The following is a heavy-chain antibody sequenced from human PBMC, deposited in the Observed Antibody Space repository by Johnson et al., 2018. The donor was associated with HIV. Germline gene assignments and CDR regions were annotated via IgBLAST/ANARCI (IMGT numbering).Heavy chain of an antibody. CDR1: GFTFSSYA. Sequence: VQLVESGGGLVQPGGSLRLSCAASGFTFSSYAMSWVRQAPGKGLEWVPAISGSGGSTYYADSVKGRSTISRGNSKNTLYLQMSRRRAEDTAVYYCARDPRGEAMALDAFDIWGQGTMVTVSS. V-gene: IGHV3-23*04. D-gene: IGHD5-18*01. CDR3: ARDPRGEAMALDAFDI. CDR2: ISGSGGST. J-gene: IGHJ3*02.